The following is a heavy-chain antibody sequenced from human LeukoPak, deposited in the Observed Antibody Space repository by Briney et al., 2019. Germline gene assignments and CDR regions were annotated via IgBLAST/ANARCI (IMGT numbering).Heavy chain of an antibody. V-gene: IGHV4-34*01. CDR2: INHSGST. CDR3: ARGSRRTAAVLFH. D-gene: IGHD6-13*01. J-gene: IGHJ4*02. Sequence: SETLSFTCAVYGGSFSGYYWSWIRQPPGKGLEWIGEINHSGSTNYNPSLKSRVTISVDTSKNQFSLKLSSVTAADTAVYYCARGSRRTAAVLFHWGQGTLVTVSS. CDR1: GGSFSGYY.